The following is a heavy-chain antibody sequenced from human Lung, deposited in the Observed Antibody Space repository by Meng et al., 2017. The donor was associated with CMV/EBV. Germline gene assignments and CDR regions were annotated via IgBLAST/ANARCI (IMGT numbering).Heavy chain of an antibody. J-gene: IGHJ5*01. CDR1: GGSISSGHW. CDR2: VYHSGST. D-gene: IGHD6-25*01. V-gene: IGHV4-4*02. Sequence: TXSLTXXLSGGSISSGHWWSWVRQPPLKGLEWIGEVYHSGSTNYNPSLKSRVTISLDKSKNHFSLKLTSVTAADTAVYYCARATIAAATMNWFDSWGQGAXVTVSS. CDR3: ARATIAAATMNWFDS.